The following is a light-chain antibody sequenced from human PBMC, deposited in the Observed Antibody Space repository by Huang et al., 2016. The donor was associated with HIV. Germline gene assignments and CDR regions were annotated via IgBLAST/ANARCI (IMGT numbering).Light chain of an antibody. CDR1: QNVSTN. Sequence: EIVMTQSPVTLSVSPGERATLSCRASQNVSTNLAWYQHKPGRAPRRLIYGASTRATSVPGRFMASGSGTEFTLTVGGLRSDDFAVYYCQHYDNWAPATFGQGTKLEFK. V-gene: IGKV3-15*01. J-gene: IGKJ1*01. CDR2: GAS. CDR3: QHYDNWAPAT.